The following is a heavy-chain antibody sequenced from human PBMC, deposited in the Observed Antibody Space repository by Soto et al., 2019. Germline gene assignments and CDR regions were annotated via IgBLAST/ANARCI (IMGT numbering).Heavy chain of an antibody. CDR3: AKYCSSSVCSDY. D-gene: IGHD2-8*01. CDR2: ISGSGDTK. CDR1: GWTFSSCS. V-gene: IGHV3-48*02. J-gene: IGHJ4*02. Sequence: GGALSLSCASSGWTFSSCSMNWVRQAPGKGLGWVSFISGSGDTKYYADSVKGRFTISRDNAKNSLYLQMSSLRDEDTAVYYCAKYCSSSVCSDYWGQGTLVTVSS.